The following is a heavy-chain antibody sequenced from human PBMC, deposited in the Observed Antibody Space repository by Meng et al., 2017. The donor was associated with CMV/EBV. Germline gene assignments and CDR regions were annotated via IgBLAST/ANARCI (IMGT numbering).Heavy chain of an antibody. Sequence: ASVKVSCKASRYTFTSYDINWVRQATGQGLEWMGWMNPNSGNTGYAQKFQGRVTITRNTSISTAYMELSSLRSEDTAVYYCARVKGHSSGWYFVDYWGQGTLVTVSS. CDR1: RYTFTSYD. D-gene: IGHD6-19*01. J-gene: IGHJ4*02. V-gene: IGHV1-8*03. CDR3: ARVKGHSSGWYFVDY. CDR2: MNPNSGNT.